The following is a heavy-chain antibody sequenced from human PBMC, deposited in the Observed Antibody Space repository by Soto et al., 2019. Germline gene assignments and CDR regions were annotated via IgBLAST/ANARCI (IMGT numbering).Heavy chain of an antibody. V-gene: IGHV4-30-4*01. CDR1: GGSISSGDYY. CDR2: IYYSGST. Sequence: SETLSLTCTVSGGSISSGDYYWSWIRQPPGKGLEWIGYIYYSGSTYYNPSLKSRVTISVDTSKNQFSLKLSSVTAADTAVYYCARTWIQLWFFDYWGQGTLVTVSS. D-gene: IGHD5-18*01. CDR3: ARTWIQLWFFDY. J-gene: IGHJ4*02.